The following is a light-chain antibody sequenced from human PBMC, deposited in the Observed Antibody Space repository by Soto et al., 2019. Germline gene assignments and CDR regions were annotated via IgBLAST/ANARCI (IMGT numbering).Light chain of an antibody. J-gene: IGKJ1*01. V-gene: IGKV3-15*01. CDR3: QQYNNWPPWT. CDR2: GAS. CDR1: QSVSSN. Sequence: EIVMRQSPATLSVSPGERATLCCRASQSVSSNLAWYQQKPGQAPRLLIYGASNRATGIPDRFSGSGSGTEFTLTISRLQSEDFAVYSCQQYNNWPPWTFGQGTKVDI.